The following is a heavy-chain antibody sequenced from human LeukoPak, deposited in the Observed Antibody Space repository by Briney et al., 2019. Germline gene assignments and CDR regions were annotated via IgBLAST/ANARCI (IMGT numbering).Heavy chain of an antibody. CDR2: INPNSGGT. CDR1: GYTFTSHF. D-gene: IGHD2/OR15-2a*01. J-gene: IGHJ5*02. CDR3: ARGIWLGTTNWFDP. Sequence: ASVKVSCKASGYTFTSHFMHWVRQAPGQGLEWMGWINPNSGGTNYAQKFQGRVTMTRDTSISTAYMELSRLRSDDTAVYYCARGIWLGTTNWFDPWGQGTLVTVSS. V-gene: IGHV1-2*02.